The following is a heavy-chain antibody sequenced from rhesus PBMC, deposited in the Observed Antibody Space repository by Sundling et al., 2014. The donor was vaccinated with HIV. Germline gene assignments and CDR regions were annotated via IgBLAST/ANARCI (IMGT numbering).Heavy chain of an antibody. CDR2: IYGNSAHT. D-gene: IGHD3-28*01. Sequence: QVQLQESGPGLVKPSEALSLSCAVSGGSISRSYWWTWIRQPPGKGLEWIGSIYGNSAHTYYNPSLKSRVTISKDTSKNQFSLKLTSVTAADTAVYYCAIGGTYYSDSGRLDYWGQGVLVTVSS. CDR3: AIGGTYYSDSGRLDY. V-gene: IGHV4-65*02. CDR1: GGSISRSYW. J-gene: IGHJ4*01.